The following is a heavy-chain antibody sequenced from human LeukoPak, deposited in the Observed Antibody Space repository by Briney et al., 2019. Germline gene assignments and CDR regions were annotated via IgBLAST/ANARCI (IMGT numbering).Heavy chain of an antibody. J-gene: IGHJ3*02. CDR2: IIPIFGTA. D-gene: IGHD6-19*01. CDR3: ARDLEGLAAFDI. CDR1: GGTFSSYA. Sequence: GASVKVSCKASGGTFSSYAISWVRQAPGQGLEWMGGIIPIFGTANYAQKFQGRVTITADESTSTAYMELSSLRSEDTAVYYCARDLEGLAAFDIWGQGTMVTVSS. V-gene: IGHV1-69*13.